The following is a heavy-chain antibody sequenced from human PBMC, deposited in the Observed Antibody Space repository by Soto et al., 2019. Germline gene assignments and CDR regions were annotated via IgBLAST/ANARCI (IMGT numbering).Heavy chain of an antibody. CDR1: GFTFSSYS. Sequence: EVQLLESGGGLVQPGGSLRLSCAASGFTFSSYSMNWVRQAPGKGLEWVSYISSSTSTIYYADSVKGRFTISRDNAKNSLYLQMNSLRAEDTAVSYCATYKGRSPLDSWGQGTLVTVSS. CDR3: ATYKGRSPLDS. J-gene: IGHJ5*01. D-gene: IGHD1-20*01. CDR2: ISSSTSTI. V-gene: IGHV3-48*01.